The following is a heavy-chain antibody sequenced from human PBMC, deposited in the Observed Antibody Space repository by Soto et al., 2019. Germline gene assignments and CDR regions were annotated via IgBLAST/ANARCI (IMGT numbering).Heavy chain of an antibody. CDR2: INPNSGGT. Sequence: ASVKVSCKASGYTFTGYYMHWVRQAPGQGLEWIGWINPNSGGTNYAQKFQGWVTMTRDTSISTAYMELSRLRSDDTAVYYCARAGTPYCTNGVCYFDYWGQGTLVTVSS. V-gene: IGHV1-2*04. CDR1: GYTFTGYY. D-gene: IGHD2-8*01. CDR3: ARAGTPYCTNGVCYFDY. J-gene: IGHJ4*02.